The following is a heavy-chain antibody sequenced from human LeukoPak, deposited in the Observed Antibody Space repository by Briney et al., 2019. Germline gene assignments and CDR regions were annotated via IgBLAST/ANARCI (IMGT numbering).Heavy chain of an antibody. Sequence: GGSLRLSCAAAGFAFSSYSMNWVRQAPGKGLEWVSSISSSSSYIYYADSVKGRFTISRDNAKNSLYLQMNSLRAEDTAVYYCARAPSWVTSDYWGQGTLVTVSS. CDR3: ARAPSWVTSDY. CDR1: GFAFSSYS. CDR2: ISSSSSYI. V-gene: IGHV3-21*01. D-gene: IGHD2-21*02. J-gene: IGHJ4*02.